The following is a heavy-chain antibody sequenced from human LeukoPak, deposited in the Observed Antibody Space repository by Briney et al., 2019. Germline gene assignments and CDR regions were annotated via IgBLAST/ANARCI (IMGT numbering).Heavy chain of an antibody. D-gene: IGHD3-22*01. CDR3: ARVAGGTTYYYDSSGYYYDY. V-gene: IGHV1-2*02. CDR1: GYTFTGYY. CDR2: INPNSGGT. Sequence: ASVEVSCKASGYTFTGYYMHWVRQAPGQGLEWMGWINPNSGGTNYAQKFQGRVTMTRDTSISTAYMELSRLRSDDTAVYYCARVAGGTTYYYDSSGYYYDYWGQGTLVTVSS. J-gene: IGHJ4*02.